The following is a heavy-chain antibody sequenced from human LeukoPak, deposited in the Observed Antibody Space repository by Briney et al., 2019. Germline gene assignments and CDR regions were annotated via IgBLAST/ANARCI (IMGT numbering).Heavy chain of an antibody. V-gene: IGHV3-74*01. CDR1: GFTFSNYW. CDR3: ARGRPGGD. Sequence: GGSLRLSCAASGFTFSNYWMHWVRHAPGKGLVWVSHINTDGSGTTYADSVKGRFTISRDNAKNTLYLQMNTLRVEDTAVYYCARGRPGGDWGQGTLVTVSS. J-gene: IGHJ4*02. D-gene: IGHD6-25*01. CDR2: INTDGSGT.